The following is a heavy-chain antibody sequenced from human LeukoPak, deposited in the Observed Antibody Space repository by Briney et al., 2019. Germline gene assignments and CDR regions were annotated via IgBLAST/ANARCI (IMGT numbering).Heavy chain of an antibody. CDR2: IDPSGGST. Sequence: ASVKVSCKASGYTFTSYYMHWVRQAPGQGLEWMGIIDPSGGSTSYAQKFQGRVTMTRDTSTSTVYMELSSLRSEDTAVYYCARPRIGNYFDYWGQGTLVTVSS. V-gene: IGHV1-46*01. D-gene: IGHD3-10*01. CDR1: GYTFTSYY. CDR3: ARPRIGNYFDY. J-gene: IGHJ4*02.